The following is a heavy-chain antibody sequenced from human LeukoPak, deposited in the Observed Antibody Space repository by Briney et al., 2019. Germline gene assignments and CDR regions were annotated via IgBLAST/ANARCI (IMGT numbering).Heavy chain of an antibody. J-gene: IGHJ4*02. CDR3: ARGAYDVMSGPDY. D-gene: IGHD3-3*01. V-gene: IGHV3-48*03. CDR2: CSSSSSTI. CDR1: GFTFSSYK. Sequence: GGSLRLSCAASGFTFSSYKMNWVRQAPGKGLEWVSYCSSSSSTIYYAESVKGRFSISRDNAKNSLFLQMNSLRDDDTAIYYCARGAYDVMSGPDYWGQGTLVTVSS.